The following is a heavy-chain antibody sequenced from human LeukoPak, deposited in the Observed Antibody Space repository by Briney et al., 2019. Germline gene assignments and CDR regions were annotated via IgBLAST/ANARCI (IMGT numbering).Heavy chain of an antibody. V-gene: IGHV3-13*01. CDR1: GFTFSSYD. CDR3: AKDAEATASFFYYYYYGMDV. CDR2: IGIAGDT. J-gene: IGHJ6*02. D-gene: IGHD5-12*01. Sequence: GGSLRLSCAASGFTFSSYDMHWVRQATGKGLEWVSGIGIAGDTYYLGSVKGRFTVSRDNSKNTLYLQMNSLRAEDTAVYYCAKDAEATASFFYYYYYGMDVWGQGTTVTVSS.